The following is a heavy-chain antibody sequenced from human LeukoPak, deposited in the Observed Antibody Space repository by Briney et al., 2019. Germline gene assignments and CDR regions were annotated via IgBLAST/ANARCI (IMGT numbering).Heavy chain of an antibody. D-gene: IGHD3-22*01. V-gene: IGHV4-59*01. Sequence: SETLSLTCTVSGGSISSYYWSWIRQPPGKGLEWIGYIYFSGSTKYNPSLKSRVTMSVDTSKNQFSLKLSSVTAADTAVYYCARGSPYVTSGSYWYSDLWGRGTLVTVFS. J-gene: IGHJ2*01. CDR3: ARGSPYVTSGSYWYSDL. CDR2: IYFSGST. CDR1: GGSISSYY.